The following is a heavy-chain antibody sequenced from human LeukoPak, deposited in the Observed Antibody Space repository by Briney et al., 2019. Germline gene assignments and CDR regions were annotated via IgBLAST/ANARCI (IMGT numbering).Heavy chain of an antibody. CDR3: ARSPNPYDSSGYYGY. D-gene: IGHD3-22*01. V-gene: IGHV1-69*05. CDR1: GGTFISYA. Sequence: SVKVSFKAAGGTFISYAISWVRQAPGQGLEWVGGITPIFGKANYAHKFQGRVTITTDESTSTAYMELSSVRSEDTAVYYCARSPNPYDSSGYYGYWGQGTLVTVSS. J-gene: IGHJ4*02. CDR2: ITPIFGKA.